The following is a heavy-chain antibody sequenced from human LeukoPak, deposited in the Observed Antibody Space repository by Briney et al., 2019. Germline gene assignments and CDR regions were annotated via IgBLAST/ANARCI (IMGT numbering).Heavy chain of an antibody. CDR2: IYYSGST. CDR1: GGSISSYY. V-gene: IGHV4-59*01. J-gene: IGHJ4*02. CDR3: AREVVAGSPFDY. D-gene: IGHD6-19*01. Sequence: SETLSLTCTVSGGSISSYYWSWIRQPPGKGLEWIGYIYYSGSTNYNPSLKSRVTISVDTSKNQFSLKLSSMTAADTAVYYCAREVVAGSPFDYWGQGTLVTVSS.